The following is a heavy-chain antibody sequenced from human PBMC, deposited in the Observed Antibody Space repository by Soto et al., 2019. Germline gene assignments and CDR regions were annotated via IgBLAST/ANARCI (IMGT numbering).Heavy chain of an antibody. J-gene: IGHJ4*02. Sequence: QVQLVESGGGLVKPGGSLRLSCAASGFTFSDYYMSCIRQAPGKGLEWVSYISSSGSTIYYAVSVKGRFTISRDNAKRSRYMQMNSLSAEYTAVYYCARETRGYSYGYDYWGQGTLVTVSS. CDR2: ISSSGSTI. D-gene: IGHD5-18*01. CDR3: ARETRGYSYGYDY. V-gene: IGHV3-11*01. CDR1: GFTFSDYY.